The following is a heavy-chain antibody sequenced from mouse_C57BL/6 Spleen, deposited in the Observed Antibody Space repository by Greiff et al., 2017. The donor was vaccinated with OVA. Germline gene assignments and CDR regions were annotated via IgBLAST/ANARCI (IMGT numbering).Heavy chain of an antibody. V-gene: IGHV1-47*01. J-gene: IGHJ2*01. Sequence: VQGVESGAELVKPGASEKMSCKASGYTFTTYPIEWMKQNHGKSLEWIGNFHPYNDDTKYNEKFKGKATLTVEKSSSTVYLELSRLTSDDSAVYYCARRDYGFLFDYWGQGTTLTVSS. CDR2: FHPYNDDT. CDR3: ARRDYGFLFDY. D-gene: IGHD1-2*01. CDR1: GYTFTTYP.